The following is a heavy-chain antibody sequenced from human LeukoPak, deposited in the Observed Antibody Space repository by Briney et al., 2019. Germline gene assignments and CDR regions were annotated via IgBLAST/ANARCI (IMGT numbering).Heavy chain of an antibody. Sequence: GSLRLSCAASGFTFSSYSMNWVRQAPGKGLEWVSSISSSSSYIYYADSVKGRFTISRDNAKNSLYLQMNSLRAEDTAVYYCARETYCGGDCQTLYYFDDWGQGTLVTVSS. CDR3: ARETYCGGDCQTLYYFDD. J-gene: IGHJ4*02. CDR1: GFTFSSYS. D-gene: IGHD2-21*02. V-gene: IGHV3-21*01. CDR2: ISSSSSYI.